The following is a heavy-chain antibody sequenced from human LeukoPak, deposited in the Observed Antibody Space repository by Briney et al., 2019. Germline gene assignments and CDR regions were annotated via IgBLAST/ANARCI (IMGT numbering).Heavy chain of an antibody. CDR3: ARAIGYCSSTSCYYQGDAPGYFDL. CDR1: GGSISSYY. Sequence: SGTLSLTCTVSGGSISSYYWSWIRQPPGKGLEWIGYIYYSGSTNYNPSLKSRVTISVDTSKNQFSLKLSSVTAADTAVYYCARAIGYCSSTSCYYQGDAPGYFDLWGRGTLVTVSS. CDR2: IYYSGST. V-gene: IGHV4-59*01. D-gene: IGHD2-2*01. J-gene: IGHJ2*01.